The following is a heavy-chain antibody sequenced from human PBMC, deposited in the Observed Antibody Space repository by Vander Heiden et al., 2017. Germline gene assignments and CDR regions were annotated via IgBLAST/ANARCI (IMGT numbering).Heavy chain of an antibody. CDR1: GLTFSSYG. D-gene: IGHD2-21*01. J-gene: IGHJ4*02. Sequence: QVHLVESGGGVVQPGRSLRRSCAASGLTFSSYGMHWVRQAPGKGLEWLAIIWNDGSDQRYADFVKVRFTISRDNSKNTLYLQMNSLRDEDTATYYCSRGCGVACYYIDSWGQGTLVTVSS. CDR2: IWNDGSDQ. V-gene: IGHV3-33*01. CDR3: SRGCGVACYYIDS.